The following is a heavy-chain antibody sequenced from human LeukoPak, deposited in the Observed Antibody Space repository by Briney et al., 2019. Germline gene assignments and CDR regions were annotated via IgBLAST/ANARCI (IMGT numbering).Heavy chain of an antibody. CDR2: ISPYNGNT. CDR1: GYTFTSYG. CDR3: ARDRQCGY. V-gene: IGHV1-18*01. D-gene: IGHD2-21*01. Sequence: ASVKVSCKAPGYTFTSYGISWVRQAPGQGLEWMEWISPYNGNTNYAPKLQGRVTMTTDTATSTAYMELTSLTSDDTAVYYCARDRQCGYWGQGTLVTVSS. J-gene: IGHJ4*02.